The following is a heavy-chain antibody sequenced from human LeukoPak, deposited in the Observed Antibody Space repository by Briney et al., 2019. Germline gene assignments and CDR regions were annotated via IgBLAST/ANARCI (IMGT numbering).Heavy chain of an antibody. Sequence: SVKVSCKASGGTFSSYAISWVRQAPGQGLEWMGGIIPIFGTANYAQKFQGRVTITADESTSTAYMELSSLRSEDMAVYYCAGDQCSSTGCYIGSYYYYYGMDVWGQGTTVTVSS. D-gene: IGHD2-2*02. CDR1: GGTFSSYA. CDR2: IIPIFGTA. V-gene: IGHV1-69*01. J-gene: IGHJ6*02. CDR3: AGDQCSSTGCYIGSYYYYYGMDV.